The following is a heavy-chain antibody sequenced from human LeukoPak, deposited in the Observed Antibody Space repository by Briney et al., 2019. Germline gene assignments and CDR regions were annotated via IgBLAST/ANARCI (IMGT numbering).Heavy chain of an antibody. D-gene: IGHD1-26*01. CDR1: GFTVSGDY. J-gene: IGHJ4*02. CDR2: MYDGGAT. CDR3: ATRGATQPPY. V-gene: IGHV3-53*01. Sequence: GGSLRLSCAVSGFTVSGDYMSWVRQAPGKGLEWVSVMYDGGATYYADSVKGRFTISRDNSKNTLYLQMNSLRVEDTAVYYCATRGATQPPYWGQGTLVTVSS.